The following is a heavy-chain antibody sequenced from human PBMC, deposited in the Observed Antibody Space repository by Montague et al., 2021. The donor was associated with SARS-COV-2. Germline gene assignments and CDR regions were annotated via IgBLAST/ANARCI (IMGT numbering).Heavy chain of an antibody. J-gene: IGHJ6*02. Sequence: YLRLSCASSGFTFSSSDLNCVRQAPGKLLEWVSYLIIIGSPIYSAASLKCRFTLSRDTAQPSLSLQMNSLRAEATAISSCASDSGIEIPDYYYSRDVWGQGTTVTV. CDR1: GFTFSSSD. CDR3: ASDSGIEIPDYYYSRDV. CDR2: LIIIGSPI. D-gene: IGHD5-24*01. V-gene: IGHV3-48*03.